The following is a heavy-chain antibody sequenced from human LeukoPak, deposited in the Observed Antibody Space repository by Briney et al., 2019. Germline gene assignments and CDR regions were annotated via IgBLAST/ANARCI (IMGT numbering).Heavy chain of an antibody. CDR2: ISGSGGST. D-gene: IGHD1-26*01. CDR3: SRRGSNRPFDY. V-gene: IGHV3-23*01. CDR1: GFTFSSYG. Sequence: GGSLRLSCAASGFTFSSYGMSWVRQAPGKGLEWVSAISGSGGSTYYADSVKGRFTISRDNAKNSLYLQMNSLTAEDSAVYCASRRGSNRPFDYWGQGTLVTVSS. J-gene: IGHJ4*02.